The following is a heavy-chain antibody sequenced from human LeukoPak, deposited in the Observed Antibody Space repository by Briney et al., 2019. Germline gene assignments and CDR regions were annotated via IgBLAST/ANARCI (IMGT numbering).Heavy chain of an antibody. V-gene: IGHV1-69*04. CDR2: IIPIVNMV. D-gene: IGHD3-10*01. CDR3: AKGGTMVRGVNPLGDYGMDV. CDR1: GDAFSTYV. J-gene: IGHJ6*02. Sequence: SVKVSCKASGDAFSTYVFTWVRQAPGQGLEWMGRIIPIVNMVDYAEEFQGRVSITADKSTSTAYMEVSGLRSEDTAVYYCAKGGTMVRGVNPLGDYGMDVWGQGTTVTVSS.